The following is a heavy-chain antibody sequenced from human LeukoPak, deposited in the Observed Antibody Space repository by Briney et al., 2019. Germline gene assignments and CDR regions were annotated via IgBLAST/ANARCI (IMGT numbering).Heavy chain of an antibody. D-gene: IGHD3-22*01. CDR1: GYTFTGYY. Sequence: ASVKVSCKAYGYTFTGYYMHWVRQATGQGLEWMGRINPSSGGTKYAQKSQGRVTITRDTSISTPYMELSRLRSDDTAVYSCARVSSGYYYFVEGPFDYWGQGTLVTVSS. CDR2: INPSSGGT. J-gene: IGHJ4*02. CDR3: ARVSSGYYYFVEGPFDY. V-gene: IGHV1-2*06.